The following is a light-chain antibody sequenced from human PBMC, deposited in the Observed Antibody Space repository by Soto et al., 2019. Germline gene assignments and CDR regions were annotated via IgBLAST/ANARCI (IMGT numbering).Light chain of an antibody. CDR2: GAS. J-gene: IGKJ3*01. CDR1: QTVSNSY. V-gene: IGKV3-20*01. Sequence: EIVLTQSPGTLSLSPGDTATLSCRASQTVSNSYLAWYQQKPGQTPRLYIYGASSRATGIPDRFSGSGSGTDFTGTISRLEPEDVAGYYCQQYGSSLFTFGPGTKVDI. CDR3: QQYGSSLFT.